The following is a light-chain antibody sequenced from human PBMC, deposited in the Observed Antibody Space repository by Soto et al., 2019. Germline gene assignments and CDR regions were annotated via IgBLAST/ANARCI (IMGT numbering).Light chain of an antibody. CDR3: QQYDYLPRS. CDR2: DAS. V-gene: IGKV1-33*01. CDR1: QDISNY. Sequence: DIQMTQSPSSLSASVGDIVTITCQASQDISNYLNWYHQKPGKAPKLLMYDASNLDTGVPSRFSGSGSGTDFTFTISCLQPEDIATYYCQQYDYLPRSFGQGTKLEIK. J-gene: IGKJ2*01.